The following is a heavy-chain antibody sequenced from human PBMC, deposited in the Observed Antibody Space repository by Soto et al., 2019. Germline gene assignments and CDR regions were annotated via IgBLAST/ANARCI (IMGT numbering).Heavy chain of an antibody. D-gene: IGHD3-22*01. J-gene: IGHJ3*02. CDR3: ARVVYYDSSGYYYGDAFDI. V-gene: IGHV1-69*13. CDR2: IIPIFGTA. Sequence: SVKLSCKASGGTFSSYAISSVRQAPGQGLEWMGGIIPIFGTANYAQKFQGRVTITADESTSTAYMELSSLRSEDTAVYYCARVVYYDSSGYYYGDAFDIWGQGTMVTVSS. CDR1: GGTFSSYA.